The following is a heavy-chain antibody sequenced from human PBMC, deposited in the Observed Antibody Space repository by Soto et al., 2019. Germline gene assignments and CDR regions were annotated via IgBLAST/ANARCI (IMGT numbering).Heavy chain of an antibody. J-gene: IGHJ4*02. CDR3: ASLKLMGYSSSWLDY. Sequence: QVQLQESGPGLVKPSQTLSLTCTVSGGSISSGDYYWSWIRQPPGKGLEWIGYIYYSGSTYYNPSLKNRVTISGDPSKNQCSLKLSSVTAAVTAVYYCASLKLMGYSSSWLDYWGQGTLVTVSS. D-gene: IGHD6-13*01. CDR2: IYYSGST. V-gene: IGHV4-30-4*01. CDR1: GGSISSGDYY.